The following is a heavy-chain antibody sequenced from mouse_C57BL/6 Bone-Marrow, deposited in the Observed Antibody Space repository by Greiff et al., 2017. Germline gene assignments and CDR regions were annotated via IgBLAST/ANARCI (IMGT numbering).Heavy chain of an antibody. CDR1: GFSLTSYG. J-gene: IGHJ4*01. CDR3: AKGDIVLLRPYYYAMDY. Sequence: VQLVESGPGLVAPSQSLSITCTVSGFSLTSYGVSWVRQPPGKGLEWLGVIWGDGSTNSHSALISRLSISKDNSKSQVFLKLNSLQTYDTATYYCAKGDIVLLRPYYYAMDYWGQGTSVTVSS. V-gene: IGHV2-3*01. CDR2: IWGDGST. D-gene: IGHD1-2*01.